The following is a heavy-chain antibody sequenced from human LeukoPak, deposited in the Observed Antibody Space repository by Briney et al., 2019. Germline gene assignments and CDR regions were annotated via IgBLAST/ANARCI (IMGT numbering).Heavy chain of an antibody. J-gene: IGHJ5*02. Sequence: PGGSLRLSCAASGFTLTNYWMAWVRQAPGRGLEWVANIKQDGSEEYYVDSVKGRFTISRDNAKNSLYLQMNSLRVEDTAVYYCARDLVVVSAGDWFDPWGQGTLVTVSA. CDR2: IKQDGSEE. CDR1: GFTLTNYW. CDR3: ARDLVVVSAGDWFDP. V-gene: IGHV3-7*01. D-gene: IGHD2-2*01.